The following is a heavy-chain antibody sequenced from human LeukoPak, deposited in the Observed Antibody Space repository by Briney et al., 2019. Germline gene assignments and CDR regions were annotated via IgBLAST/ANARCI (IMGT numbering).Heavy chain of an antibody. J-gene: IGHJ4*02. V-gene: IGHV4-34*01. CDR2: INHSGST. Sequence: ASETLSLTCAVYGGSFSGYYWSWIRQPPGKGLEWTGEINHSGSTNYNPSLKSRVTISVDTSKNQFSLKLSSVTAADTAVYYCAIQRWLQFHWGQGTLVTVSS. CDR1: GGSFSGYY. CDR3: AIQRWLQFH. D-gene: IGHD5-24*01.